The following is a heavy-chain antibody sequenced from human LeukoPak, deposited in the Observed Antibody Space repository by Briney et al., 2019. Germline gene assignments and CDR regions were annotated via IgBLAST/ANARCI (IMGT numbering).Heavy chain of an antibody. V-gene: IGHV1-8*02. Sequence: ASVKVSCKASGGTFSSYAISWVRQAPGQGLEWMGWMNPNSGNTGYAQKFQGRVTMTRNTSISTAYMELSSLRSEDTAVYYCARGADYGSGGNWFDPWGQGTLVTVSS. J-gene: IGHJ5*02. D-gene: IGHD3-10*01. CDR3: ARGADYGSGGNWFDP. CDR1: GGTFSSYA. CDR2: MNPNSGNT.